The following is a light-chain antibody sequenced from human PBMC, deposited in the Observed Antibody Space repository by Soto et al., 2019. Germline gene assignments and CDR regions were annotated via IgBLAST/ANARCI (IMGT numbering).Light chain of an antibody. CDR1: ESIYNNY. J-gene: IGKJ2*01. CDR3: QKYGEAPYT. V-gene: IGKV3-20*01. Sequence: IVLTQSPGTLSLSPGEGASLFCRASESIYNNYLAWYQHRPGRCARLLVYGAYTRATGIPDRFSGRGSGTDIALTIARLESEDFAVYYCQKYGEAPYTFGQGTKLEIK. CDR2: GAY.